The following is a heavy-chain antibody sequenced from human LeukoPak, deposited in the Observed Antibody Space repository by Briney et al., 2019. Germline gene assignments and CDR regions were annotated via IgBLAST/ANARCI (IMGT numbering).Heavy chain of an antibody. J-gene: IGHJ6*03. Sequence: SETLSLTCAVYGGSFSGYYWSWIRQPPGKGLEWIGEINHSGSTNYNPSLKSRVTISVDTSKNQFSLKLSSVTAADTAVYYCARGGYDFWSGYFNAHHYYMDVWGKGTTVTVSS. CDR3: ARGGYDFWSGYFNAHHYYMDV. CDR1: GGSFSGYY. CDR2: INHSGST. D-gene: IGHD3-3*01. V-gene: IGHV4-34*01.